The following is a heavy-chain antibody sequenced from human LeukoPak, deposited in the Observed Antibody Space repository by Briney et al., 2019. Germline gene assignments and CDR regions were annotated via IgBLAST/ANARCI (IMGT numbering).Heavy chain of an antibody. J-gene: IGHJ3*02. CDR3: ARAPSGIETAADVFDI. Sequence: ASVKVSCKASGYTFTGYYMHWVRQAPGQGLEWMGWINPNSGGTNYAQKFQGWVTMTRDTSIGTAYMELSRLRSDDTAVYYCARAPSGIETAADVFDIWGQGTMVTVSS. D-gene: IGHD3-10*01. CDR2: INPNSGGT. V-gene: IGHV1-2*04. CDR1: GYTFTGYY.